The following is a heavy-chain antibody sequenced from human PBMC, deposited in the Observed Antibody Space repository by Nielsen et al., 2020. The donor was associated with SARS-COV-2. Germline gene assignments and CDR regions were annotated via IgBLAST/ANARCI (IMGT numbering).Heavy chain of an antibody. Sequence: GESLKISCVASGFVVSDNYMSWVRQAPGKGLEGVSFIYSNGATYYVESVRGRFTISRENSKNTLYLQMDSLRAEDTAVYYCARSSSSAYHGFDSWGQGTLVTVSS. CDR3: ARSSSSAYHGFDS. D-gene: IGHD3-22*01. CDR1: GFVVSDNY. V-gene: IGHV3-53*01. J-gene: IGHJ4*02. CDR2: IYSNGAT.